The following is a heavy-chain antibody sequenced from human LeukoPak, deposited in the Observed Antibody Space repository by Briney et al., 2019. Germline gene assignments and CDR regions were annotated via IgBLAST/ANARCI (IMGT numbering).Heavy chain of an antibody. D-gene: IGHD3-22*01. V-gene: IGHV3-23*01. CDR1: GFTVSIDA. J-gene: IGHJ4*02. CDR2: ITSSDERT. CDR3: AKGPQLGSGYHPGY. Sequence: GRSLRLPCAAFGFTVSIDAMTWVRPPPVDSLELVSTITSSDERTYYADSVTGPFTLSRHYSTNTGHLELNSLRAEDTARYYCAKGPQLGSGYHPGYWGQGTVVTVSS.